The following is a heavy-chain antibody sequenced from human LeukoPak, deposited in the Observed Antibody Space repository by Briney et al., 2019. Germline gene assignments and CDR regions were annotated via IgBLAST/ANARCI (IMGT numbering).Heavy chain of an antibody. CDR2: ISGSGGST. J-gene: IGHJ4*02. CDR1: GFTFSSYA. Sequence: GGSLRLSCAASGFTFSSYAMSWVRQAPGEGLEWVSAISGSGGSTYYADSVKGRFTISRDNSKNTLYLQMNSLRAEDTAVYYCAKDPYYDSSGYSLYYFDYWGQGTLVTVSS. D-gene: IGHD3-22*01. CDR3: AKDPYYDSSGYSLYYFDY. V-gene: IGHV3-23*01.